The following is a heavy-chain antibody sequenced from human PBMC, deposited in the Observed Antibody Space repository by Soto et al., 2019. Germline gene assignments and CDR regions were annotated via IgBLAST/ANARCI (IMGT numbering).Heavy chain of an antibody. V-gene: IGHV3-53*01. Sequence: GGSLRLSCVASGFSISDNYMTWVRQAPGKGLEWVSVLYSGGTATSYADSVKGRFTVSRDTSKNTLFLQMNSLKTEDTAVYYCTTGPWDQWPRGYWGQGTLVTVSS. CDR2: LYSGGTAT. J-gene: IGHJ4*02. D-gene: IGHD6-19*01. CDR1: GFSISDNY. CDR3: TTGPWDQWPRGY.